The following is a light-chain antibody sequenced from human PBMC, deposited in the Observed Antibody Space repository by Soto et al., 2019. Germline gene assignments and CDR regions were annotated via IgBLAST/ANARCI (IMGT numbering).Light chain of an antibody. Sequence: EIVLTQSPGTLSLSPGERATLSCRASQSVSSNFLAWYQLRPGQAPRLLIYGSSSRATGIPDRFSGSGSGTDFTLTISRLEPEDFAVDFCHQYSSSITFGGGTRVEVK. J-gene: IGKJ4*01. CDR3: HQYSSSIT. V-gene: IGKV3-20*01. CDR1: QSVSSNF. CDR2: GSS.